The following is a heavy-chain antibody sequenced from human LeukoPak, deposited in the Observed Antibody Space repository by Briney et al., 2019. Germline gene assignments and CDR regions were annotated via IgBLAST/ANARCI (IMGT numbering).Heavy chain of an antibody. CDR2: IWYDGSNK. CDR1: GFTFSSFA. V-gene: IGHV3-33*01. J-gene: IGHJ4*02. CDR3: ARDRYSSMWSVFEY. Sequence: PGGSLRLSCAASGFTFSSFAMHWVRKSPGKGLEWVAVIWYDGSNKLYADSVKGRFTISRDNSRNTLYLQMNSLSAEDTAVYYCARDRYSSMWSVFEYWGQGALVTVSS. D-gene: IGHD6-13*01.